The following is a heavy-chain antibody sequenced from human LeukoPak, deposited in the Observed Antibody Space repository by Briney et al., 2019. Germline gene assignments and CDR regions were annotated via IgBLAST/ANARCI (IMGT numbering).Heavy chain of an antibody. Sequence: SETXSLTCTVSGGSIGSSSYFWGWIRQPPGKGLEWIGSIYYSESTYYNPSLKSRVTISVDTSKNQFSLKLSSVTAADTAVYYCARRDGYNYGAFDIWGQGTMVTVSS. V-gene: IGHV4-39*07. CDR2: IYYSEST. J-gene: IGHJ3*02. CDR3: ARRDGYNYGAFDI. CDR1: GGSIGSSSYF. D-gene: IGHD5-24*01.